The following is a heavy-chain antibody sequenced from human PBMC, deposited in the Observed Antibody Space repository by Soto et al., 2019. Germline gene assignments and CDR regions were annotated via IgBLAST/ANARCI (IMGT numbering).Heavy chain of an antibody. D-gene: IGHD6-13*01. J-gene: IGHJ4*02. Sequence: GSLRLSCAASGFTFSSYAMHWVRQAPGKGLEWVAVISYDGSNKYYADSVKGRFTISRDNSKNTLYLQMNSLRAEDTAVYYCARDFSIAAAGMHYWGQGTLVTVSS. CDR1: GFTFSSYA. V-gene: IGHV3-30-3*01. CDR2: ISYDGSNK. CDR3: ARDFSIAAAGMHY.